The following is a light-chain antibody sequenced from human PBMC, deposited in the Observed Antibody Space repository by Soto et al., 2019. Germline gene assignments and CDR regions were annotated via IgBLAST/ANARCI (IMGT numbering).Light chain of an antibody. J-gene: IGLJ1*01. CDR1: SSDVGAYNY. CDR2: EVS. CDR3: SSYASSSPYV. V-gene: IGLV2-14*01. Sequence: QSVRAQPASVSGSPGQSITISCTGTSSDVGAYNYVSWYQQHPGKVPKLVIYEVSNRPSGVSNRFSGSKSGNTASLTISGLQAEDEADYYCSSYASSSPYVFGTGTKVTVL.